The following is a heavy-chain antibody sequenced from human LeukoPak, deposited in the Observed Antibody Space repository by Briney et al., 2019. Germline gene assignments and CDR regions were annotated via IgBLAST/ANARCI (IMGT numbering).Heavy chain of an antibody. V-gene: IGHV3-9*01. D-gene: IGHD6-13*01. CDR2: ISWNSVSI. CDR3: AKDQSLGIAARTYYYYYMDV. J-gene: IGHJ6*03. Sequence: HAGRSLRLSCAASGFTFDDYAMHWVRQAPGKGLEWVSGISWNSVSIAYADSVKGRFTISRDNAKNSLYLQMNSLRAEDTALYYCAKDQSLGIAARTYYYYYMDVWSKGTTVTVSS. CDR1: GFTFDDYA.